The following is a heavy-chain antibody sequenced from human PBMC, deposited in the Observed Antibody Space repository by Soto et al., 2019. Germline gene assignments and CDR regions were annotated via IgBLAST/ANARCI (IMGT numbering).Heavy chain of an antibody. J-gene: IGHJ6*02. CDR3: ARPAATVIFYSGMDV. Sequence: GGSLILSCAASGFTFSDYAMHWVRQAPGKGLEWVAIISFDGSNEHYADSVQGRFTISRDNSENTLYPQMNSLRADDTAVYYCARPAATVIFYSGMDVWGQGTTVTVSS. V-gene: IGHV3-30-3*01. D-gene: IGHD4-17*01. CDR1: GFTFSDYA. CDR2: ISFDGSNE.